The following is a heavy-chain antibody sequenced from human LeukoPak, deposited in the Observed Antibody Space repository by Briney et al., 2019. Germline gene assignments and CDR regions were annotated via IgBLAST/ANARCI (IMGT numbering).Heavy chain of an antibody. Sequence: SETLSLTCTVSGGSISSYYWSWIRQPPGKGLGWIGYIYYSGSTNYNPSLKSRVTISVDTSKNQFSLKLSSVTAADTAVYYCARGRVSSWYELDYWGQGTLVTVSS. D-gene: IGHD2-2*01. V-gene: IGHV4-59*01. CDR3: ARGRVSSWYELDY. J-gene: IGHJ4*02. CDR2: IYYSGST. CDR1: GGSISSYY.